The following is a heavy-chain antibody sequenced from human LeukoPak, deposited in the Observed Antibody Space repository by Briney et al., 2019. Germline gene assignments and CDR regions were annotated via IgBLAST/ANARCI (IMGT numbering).Heavy chain of an antibody. CDR2: ISSSSSYI. V-gene: IGHV3-21*01. CDR3: ARRGSSSSGQFDY. J-gene: IGHJ4*02. Sequence: GGSLRLSCAASGFTFSSYSMNWVRQAPGKGLEWVSSISSSSSYIYYADSVKGRFTISRDNAKNSLYLQMNSLRAGDTAVYYCARRGSSSSGQFDYWGQGTLVTVSS. CDR1: GFTFSSYS. D-gene: IGHD6-6*01.